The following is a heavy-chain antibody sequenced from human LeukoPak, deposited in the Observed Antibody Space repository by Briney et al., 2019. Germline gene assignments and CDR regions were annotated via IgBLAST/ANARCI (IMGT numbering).Heavy chain of an antibody. J-gene: IGHJ6*02. V-gene: IGHV3-74*01. Sequence: GGSLRLSCAASGFTSSTYWMHWVRQAPGKGLMWVSRISGDGSSTSYADSVKGRFTISRDNAKSTLYLQMNSLRAEDTAVYYCARDSYLYNYFYGVDVWGQGTTVTVSS. CDR1: GFTSSTYW. CDR3: ARDSYLYNYFYGVDV. CDR2: ISGDGSST.